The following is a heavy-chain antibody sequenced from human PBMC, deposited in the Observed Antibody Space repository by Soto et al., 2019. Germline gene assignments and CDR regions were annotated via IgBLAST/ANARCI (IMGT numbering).Heavy chain of an antibody. Sequence: QVQMLQSGAEVKKPGASVKVSCKASGYTFIDYYIHWVRQAPGQVLEWMGIVNPSGYTSTLAQKFQGRLTVTSDTSTSTVYMELGSLTSEDTAVYYCARDLHGAFTTMVYWGQGTLVTVSS. CDR2: VNPSGYTS. CDR3: ARDLHGAFTTMVY. CDR1: GYTFIDYY. V-gene: IGHV1-46*01. J-gene: IGHJ4*02. D-gene: IGHD5-18*01.